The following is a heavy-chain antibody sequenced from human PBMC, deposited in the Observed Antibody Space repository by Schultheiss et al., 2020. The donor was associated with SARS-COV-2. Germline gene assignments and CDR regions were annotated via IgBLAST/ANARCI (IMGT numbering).Heavy chain of an antibody. CDR2: ISSSSSTI. Sequence: GGSLRLSCAASGFTFSSYAMSWVRQAPGKGLEWVSYISSSSSTIYYADSVKGRFTISRDNAKNSLYLQMNSLRAEDTAVYYCARGLGGYQLLYPGGWFDPWGQGTLVTVSS. D-gene: IGHD2-2*02. CDR1: GFTFSSYA. V-gene: IGHV3-48*01. J-gene: IGHJ5*02. CDR3: ARGLGGYQLLYPGGWFDP.